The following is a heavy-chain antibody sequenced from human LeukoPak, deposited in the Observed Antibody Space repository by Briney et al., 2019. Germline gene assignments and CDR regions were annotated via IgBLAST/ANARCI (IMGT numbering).Heavy chain of an antibody. Sequence: GESLKISCKGSGYSFTNNWIGWVRQMPGKGLEWMGITYPGDSNTRYSPSFQGQVTISADKSISTAYLQWSSLKASDTAMYYCARRVSSSGWFDPWGQGTLVTVSS. V-gene: IGHV5-51*01. CDR1: GYSFTNNW. J-gene: IGHJ5*02. D-gene: IGHD6-6*01. CDR3: ARRVSSSGWFDP. CDR2: TYPGDSNT.